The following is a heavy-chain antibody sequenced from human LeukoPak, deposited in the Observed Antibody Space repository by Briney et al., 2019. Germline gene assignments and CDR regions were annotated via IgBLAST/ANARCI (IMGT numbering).Heavy chain of an antibody. CDR3: ARVKGTEWNWFDP. V-gene: IGHV4-30-4*01. J-gene: IGHJ5*02. CDR2: MYYSGST. Sequence: SETLSLTCTVSGDSISSGDYYWSWIRQPPGKGLEWIGYMYYSGSTYYNPSLKSRVTISVDTSKNQFSLKLSSVTAADTAVYYCARVKGTEWNWFDPWGQGTLVTVSS. D-gene: IGHD2-8*01. CDR1: GDSISSGDYY.